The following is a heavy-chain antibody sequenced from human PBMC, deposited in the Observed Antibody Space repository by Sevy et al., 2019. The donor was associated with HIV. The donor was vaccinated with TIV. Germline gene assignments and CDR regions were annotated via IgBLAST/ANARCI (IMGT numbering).Heavy chain of an antibody. CDR1: GFTFGDYC. D-gene: IGHD6-13*01. V-gene: IGHV3-49*04. Sequence: GVSLRLSCTASGFTFGDYCMSWARQAPGKGLEWVAFLKSDVYGGTVDHAASVRGRFVISRDDSKTIAYLQMNDLKTEDTGVYYCTRWKAAQSIFDYWGQGALVTVSS. CDR3: TRWKAAQSIFDY. J-gene: IGHJ4*02. CDR2: LKSDVYGGTV.